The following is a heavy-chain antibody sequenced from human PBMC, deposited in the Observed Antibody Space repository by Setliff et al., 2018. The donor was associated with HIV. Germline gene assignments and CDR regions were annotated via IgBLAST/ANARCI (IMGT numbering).Heavy chain of an antibody. CDR3: ARMGGDLTHFAY. J-gene: IGHJ4*02. D-gene: IGHD3-16*01. CDR1: GFSISTNGVS. CDR2: IDWDGET. Sequence: SGPTLVNPTQTVTLTCSFSGFSISTNGVSVSWVRRPPGGALDWLARIDWDGETHYTTSLKTRLTISKDTTNNRVVLTMTNMDPVDTATYFCARMGGDLTHFAYWGPGTLVTVSS. V-gene: IGHV2-70*19.